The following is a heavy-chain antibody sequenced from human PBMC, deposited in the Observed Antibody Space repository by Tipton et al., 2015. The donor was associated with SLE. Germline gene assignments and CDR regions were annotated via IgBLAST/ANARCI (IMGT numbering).Heavy chain of an antibody. J-gene: IGHJ4*02. Sequence: GSLRLSCAASGFTFSDYYMSWIRQAPGKGLEWVSYISSTGTYTSYTNYADSVKGRFTISRDNAKNSLYLQMNSLRAEDTAVYYCARDNTIFGVVIPHDYWGQGTLVTVSS. D-gene: IGHD3-3*01. CDR2: ISSTGTYTSYT. V-gene: IGHV3-11*06. CDR1: GFTFSDYY. CDR3: ARDNTIFGVVIPHDY.